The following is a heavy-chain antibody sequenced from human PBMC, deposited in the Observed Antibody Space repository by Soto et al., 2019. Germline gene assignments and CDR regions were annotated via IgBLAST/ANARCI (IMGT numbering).Heavy chain of an antibody. V-gene: IGHV3-23*01. CDR2: ISGSGGST. CDR1: XXXXSSYA. Sequence: EVQLLESGXXXVQPXXXLRLSCAASXXXXSSYAXXXVRQAPGKGLGWVSAISGSGGSTYYADSVKGPFTISRDNSKNTLYLQMNSLRAEDTAVYYCAKDFSSPRFDYWGQGTLVTVSS. D-gene: IGHD6-6*01. CDR3: AKDFSSPRFDY. J-gene: IGHJ4*02.